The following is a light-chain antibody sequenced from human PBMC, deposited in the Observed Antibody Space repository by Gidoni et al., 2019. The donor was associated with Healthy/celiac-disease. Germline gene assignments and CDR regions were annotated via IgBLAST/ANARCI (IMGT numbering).Light chain of an antibody. Sequence: IQMTQSTSSLSASVGDRVTITCRASQSISSYLNWYQQKPGKAPKLLIYAASSLQSGVPSRFSGSGSGTDFTLTISSLQPEDFATYYCQQSYSTPGFTFGPGTKVDIK. CDR3: QQSYSTPGFT. J-gene: IGKJ3*01. CDR1: QSISSY. CDR2: AAS. V-gene: IGKV1-39*01.